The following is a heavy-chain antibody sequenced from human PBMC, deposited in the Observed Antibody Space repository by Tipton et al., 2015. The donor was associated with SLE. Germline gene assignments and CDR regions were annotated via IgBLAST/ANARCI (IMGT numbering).Heavy chain of an antibody. V-gene: IGHV3-48*03. Sequence: SLRLSCAASGFTFSNYEMNWVRQAPGKGLEWVSYISSSGSTIYYADSVKGRFTISRDNAKNSLYLQMNSLRAEDTAVYYCASQMTIRDAFDIWGQGTMVTVSS. J-gene: IGHJ3*02. CDR2: ISSSGSTI. D-gene: IGHD5-24*01. CDR3: ASQMTIRDAFDI. CDR1: GFTFSNYE.